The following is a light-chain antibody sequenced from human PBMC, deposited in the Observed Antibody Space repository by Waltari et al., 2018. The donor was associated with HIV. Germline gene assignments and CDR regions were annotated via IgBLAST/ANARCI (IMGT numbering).Light chain of an antibody. CDR2: GVN. CDR1: SSDVGDYHY. V-gene: IGLV2-14*01. CDR3: AAWDASRSGVV. J-gene: IGLJ2*01. Sequence: QSALTQPASVSGSPGQSITISCTGTSSDVGDYHYVSWYQQHPGNAPKLMIYGVNKRPSGVSNLFSGSKSGNTASLTISGLQAEDEADYYCAAWDASRSGVVFGGGTKLTVL.